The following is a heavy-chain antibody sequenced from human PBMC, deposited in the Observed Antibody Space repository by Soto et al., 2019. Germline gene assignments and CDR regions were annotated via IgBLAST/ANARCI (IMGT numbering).Heavy chain of an antibody. V-gene: IGHV3-30*18. Sequence: PGGSLRLSCAASGFTFSSYGMHWVRQAPGKGLEWVAVISYDGSNKYYADSVKGRFTISRDNSKNTLYLQMNSLRAEDTAVYYCAKDPGILWFGELLPKAFDYWGQGTLVTVSS. CDR1: GFTFSSYG. J-gene: IGHJ4*02. CDR2: ISYDGSNK. D-gene: IGHD3-10*01. CDR3: AKDPGILWFGELLPKAFDY.